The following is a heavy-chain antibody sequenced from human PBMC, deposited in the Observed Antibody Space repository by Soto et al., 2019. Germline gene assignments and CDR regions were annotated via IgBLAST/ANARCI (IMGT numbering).Heavy chain of an antibody. J-gene: IGHJ4*02. CDR2: IYHSGST. CDR1: GYSISSGYY. CDR3: ARDPYYYDSSGYYYYFDY. D-gene: IGHD3-22*01. Sequence: SETLSLTCAVSGYSISSGYYLGWIRQPPGKGLEWIGSIYHSGSTYYNPSLKSRVTISVDTSKNQFSLKLSSVTAADTAVYYCARDPYYYDSSGYYYYFDYWGQGTLVTVSS. V-gene: IGHV4-38-2*02.